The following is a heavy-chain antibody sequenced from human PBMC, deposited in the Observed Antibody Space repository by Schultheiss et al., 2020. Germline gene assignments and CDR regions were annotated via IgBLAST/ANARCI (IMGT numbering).Heavy chain of an antibody. CDR3: ARDYGGDSGSYYGHY. J-gene: IGHJ4*02. CDR1: GFAFHDHV. CDR2: ISYDGSNK. V-gene: IGHV3-30*03. Sequence: GGSLRLSCAASGFAFHDHVMTWVRQAPGKGLEWVAVISYDGSNKYYADSVKGRFTISRDNSKNTLYLQMNSLRAEDTAVYYCARDYGGDSGSYYGHYWGQGTLVTVSS. D-gene: IGHD1-26*01.